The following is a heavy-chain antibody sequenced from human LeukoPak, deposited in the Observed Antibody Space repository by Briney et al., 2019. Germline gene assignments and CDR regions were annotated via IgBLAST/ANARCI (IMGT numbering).Heavy chain of an antibody. CDR2: IHRSGSP. D-gene: IGHD1-14*01. J-gene: IGHJ4*02. Sequence: SETLSLTCTVSLDSTTSNFWSWVRQPSGKGLEWIGEIHRSGSPNYNPSLQSRVTVSIDRSRNQIVLELSSVTAADTAFYYCAREILGGFNPGAYWGQGTLVTVSS. CDR1: LDSTTSNF. V-gene: IGHV4-4*02. CDR3: AREILGGFNPGAY.